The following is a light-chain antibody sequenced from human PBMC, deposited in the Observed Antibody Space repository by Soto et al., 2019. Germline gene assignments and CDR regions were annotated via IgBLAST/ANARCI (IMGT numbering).Light chain of an antibody. Sequence: DIEMNNSPSSLSASIGDRVTITCRASQSISTWLAWYQQKPGKAPELLISDASSLESGVPARFSGSGSGTEFTLTISSLQPDDFATYYCQQYNSYSWTFGQGTKVDI. V-gene: IGKV1-5*01. CDR3: QQYNSYSWT. J-gene: IGKJ1*01. CDR1: QSISTW. CDR2: DAS.